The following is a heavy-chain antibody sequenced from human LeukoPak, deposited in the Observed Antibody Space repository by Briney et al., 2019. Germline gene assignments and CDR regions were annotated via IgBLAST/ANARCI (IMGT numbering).Heavy chain of an antibody. V-gene: IGHV4-38-2*02. Sequence: PSETLSLTCTVSGYSISSGYYWGWIRQPPGKGLEWIGSIYHSGSTYYNPSLKRRVTISVDTSKNQFSLKLSSVTAADAAVYYCASLSWYSSSWYPGANMDVWAKGPRSPSP. CDR3: ASLSWYSSSWYPGANMDV. CDR2: IYHSGST. D-gene: IGHD6-13*01. J-gene: IGHJ6*03. CDR1: GYSISSGYY.